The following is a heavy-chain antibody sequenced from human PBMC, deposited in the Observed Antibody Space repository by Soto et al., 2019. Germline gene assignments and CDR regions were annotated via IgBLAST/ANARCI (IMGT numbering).Heavy chain of an antibody. CDR2: IYWDDDK. CDR3: ARTPCPIAVAGTLFTFDY. D-gene: IGHD6-19*01. V-gene: IGHV2-5*02. Sequence: SGPTLVNPTQTLTLTCTFSGFSLSTSGVGVGWIRQPPGKALEWLALIYWDDDKRYSPSLKSRLTITKDTSKNQVVLTMTNMDPVDTATYYCARTPCPIAVAGTLFTFDYWGQGTLVTVSS. J-gene: IGHJ4*02. CDR1: GFSLSTSGVG.